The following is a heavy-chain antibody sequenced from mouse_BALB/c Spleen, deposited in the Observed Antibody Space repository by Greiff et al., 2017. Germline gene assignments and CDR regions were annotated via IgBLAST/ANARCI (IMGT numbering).Heavy chain of an antibody. J-gene: IGHJ1*01. V-gene: IGHV5-12-2*01. Sequence: EVHLVESGGGLVQPGGSLKLSCAASGFTFSSYTMSWVRQTPEQRLEWVAYISNGGGSTYYPDTVKGRFTISRDNAKNTLYLQMSSLKSEDTAMYYCARPDYYGSSYGYFDVWGAGTTVTVSS. D-gene: IGHD1-1*01. CDR2: ISNGGGST. CDR1: GFTFSSYT. CDR3: ARPDYYGSSYGYFDV.